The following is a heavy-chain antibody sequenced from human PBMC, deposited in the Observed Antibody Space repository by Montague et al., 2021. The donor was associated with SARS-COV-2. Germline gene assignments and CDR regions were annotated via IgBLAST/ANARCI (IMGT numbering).Heavy chain of an antibody. V-gene: IGHV4-4*02. Sequence: SETLSLTCAVSGDSISSRSGCCWVRQSPGRVLDWIADVYHTGSTNYHASLASRVILSVDKSNNQFSLKLTSVTAADTAVYFCASGLAGEYWDDGKIRDFSSFDPGGQGILVTVSS. CDR3: ASGLAGEYWDDGKIRDFSSFDP. J-gene: IGHJ5*02. CDR2: VYHTGST. CDR1: GDSISSRSG. D-gene: IGHD1-1*01.